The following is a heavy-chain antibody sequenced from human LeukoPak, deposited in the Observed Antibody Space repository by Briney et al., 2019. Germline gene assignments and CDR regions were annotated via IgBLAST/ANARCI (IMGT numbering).Heavy chain of an antibody. CDR2: IYYSGST. Sequence: SETLSLTCTVSGGSISSSSYYWGWIRQPPGKGLEWIGSIYYSGSTYHNPSLKSRVTISVDTSKNQFSLKLSSVTAADTAVYYCASDYGDSDAFDIWGQGTMVTVSS. D-gene: IGHD4-17*01. CDR3: ASDYGDSDAFDI. J-gene: IGHJ3*02. V-gene: IGHV4-39*01. CDR1: GGSISSSSYY.